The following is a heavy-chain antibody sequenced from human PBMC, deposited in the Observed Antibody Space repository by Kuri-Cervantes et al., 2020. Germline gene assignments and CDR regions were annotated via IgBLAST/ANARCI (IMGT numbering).Heavy chain of an antibody. Sequence: GESLKISCAASGFTVSSNYMSWVRQAPGKGLEWVSSIGSSSSYIYYADSVKGRFTISRDNAKNSLYLQMNSLRAEDTAVYYCARDLGPGSYYNAHYYYYGMDVWGQGTTVTVSS. J-gene: IGHJ6*02. CDR3: ARDLGPGSYYNAHYYYYGMDV. CDR2: IGSSSSYI. V-gene: IGHV3-21*01. CDR1: GFTVSSNY. D-gene: IGHD3-10*01.